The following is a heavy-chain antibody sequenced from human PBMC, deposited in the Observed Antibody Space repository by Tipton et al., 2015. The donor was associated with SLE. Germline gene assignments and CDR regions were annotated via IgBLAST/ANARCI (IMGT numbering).Heavy chain of an antibody. CDR3: ARGRIAVAGNHFDY. V-gene: IGHV4-61*02. D-gene: IGHD6-19*01. Sequence: TLSLTCTVSGGSISRGSYFWIWVRQPAGRKLEWFGRIFNSGDTNYNPSLKSRATISLDTSKNQFSLKLSSVTAADTAVYYCARGRIAVAGNHFDYWGQGTLVTVSS. CDR1: GGSISRGSYF. CDR2: IFNSGDT. J-gene: IGHJ4*02.